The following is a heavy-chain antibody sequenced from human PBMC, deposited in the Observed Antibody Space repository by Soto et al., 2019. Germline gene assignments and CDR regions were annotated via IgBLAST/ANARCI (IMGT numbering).Heavy chain of an antibody. CDR2: ISGSGASA. CDR3: AKGWYYYYYMDV. D-gene: IGHD2-15*01. Sequence: RGSLRLSCAASGFTFSSYAMTWVRQAPGEGLEWVSAISGSGASAYYADSVKGRFTISRDNSKNTVFLHMNSLRDEDTAAYYCAKGWYYYYYMDVWGKGTTVTVSS. V-gene: IGHV3-23*01. CDR1: GFTFSSYA. J-gene: IGHJ6*03.